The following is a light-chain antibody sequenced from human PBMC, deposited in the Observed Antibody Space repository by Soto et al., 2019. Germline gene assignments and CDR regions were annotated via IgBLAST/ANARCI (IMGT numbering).Light chain of an antibody. CDR2: AAS. V-gene: IGKV1-39*01. J-gene: IGKJ1*01. CDR1: QHIGTS. CDR3: QQSYSPPQT. Sequence: DIQMTQSPSSLSASVGDRVTITCRAHQHIGTSLNWYQQKPGKAPKLLIFAASSLHSGVPARFSGSGSGTEFTLTISSLQPEDFATYCCQQSYSPPQTLAQGTKVEIK.